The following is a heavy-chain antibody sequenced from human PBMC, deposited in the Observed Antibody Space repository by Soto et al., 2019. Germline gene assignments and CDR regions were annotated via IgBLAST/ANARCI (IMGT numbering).Heavy chain of an antibody. J-gene: IGHJ4*02. CDR3: AKDASCYSCGA. CDR1: GGSISSSNFY. V-gene: IGHV4-39*01. Sequence: SETLSLTRAVSGGSISSSNFYWGWFRQSPGKGLGWVGGIRYGGSTYYSPSLESRVTISVDTSKNQFSLNVSSVTATDTAIYYCAKDASCYSCGAWGQGALVTVSS. CDR2: IRYGGST. D-gene: IGHD2-15*01.